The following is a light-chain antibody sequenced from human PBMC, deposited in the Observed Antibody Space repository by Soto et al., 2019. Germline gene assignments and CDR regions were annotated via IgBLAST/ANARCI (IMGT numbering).Light chain of an antibody. Sequence: EIVMTQSPATLSVSPGESATLSCRASQSVSSNLAWHQQKPGQAPRLLIYGASTRATGIPARFSGSGSGTEFTLNISSLQSEDFAVYYCQQYNNWPPITFGQGTRLEIK. CDR3: QQYNNWPPIT. J-gene: IGKJ5*01. CDR1: QSVSSN. V-gene: IGKV3-15*01. CDR2: GAS.